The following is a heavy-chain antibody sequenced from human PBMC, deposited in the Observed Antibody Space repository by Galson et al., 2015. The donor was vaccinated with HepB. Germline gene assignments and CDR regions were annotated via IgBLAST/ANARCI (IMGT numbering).Heavy chain of an antibody. D-gene: IGHD3-3*01. V-gene: IGHV3-23*01. CDR2: ISGSGGST. CDR1: GFTFSSYA. CDR3: AKDLTTIYDFWSGYYFAYYYYMDV. J-gene: IGHJ6*03. Sequence: SLRLSCAASGFTFSSYAMSWVRQAPGKGLEWVSAISGSGGSTYYADSVKGRFTISRDNSKNTLYLQMNSLRAEDTAVYYCAKDLTTIYDFWSGYYFAYYYYMDVWGKGTTVTVSS.